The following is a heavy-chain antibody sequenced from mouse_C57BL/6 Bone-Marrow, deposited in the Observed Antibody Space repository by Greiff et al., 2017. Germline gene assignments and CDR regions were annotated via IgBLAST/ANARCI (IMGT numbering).Heavy chain of an antibody. J-gene: IGHJ3*01. Sequence: VQLQQSGAELMKPGASVKLSCKATGYTFTGYWIEWVKQRPGHGLEWIGEILPGIGSTNYHEQFKGKATFTANTSSNTAYMHLSSLTTEDSAIYYCARSGDDYDPAWFAYWGRGNLVTVTA. CDR1: GYTFTGYW. V-gene: IGHV1-9*01. CDR2: ILPGIGST. CDR3: ARSGDDYDPAWFAY. D-gene: IGHD2-4*01.